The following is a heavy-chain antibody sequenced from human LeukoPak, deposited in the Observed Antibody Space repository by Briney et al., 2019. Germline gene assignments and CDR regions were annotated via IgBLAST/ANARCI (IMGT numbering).Heavy chain of an antibody. CDR1: GFTFSSYW. CDR2: IKQDGSEK. CDR3: ARVQWELPQFFDY. Sequence: PGGSLGLSCAASGFTFSSYWMSWVRQAPGKGLEWVANIKQDGSEKYYVDSVKGRFTISRDNAKNSLYLQMNSLRAEDTAVYYCARVQWELPQFFDYWGQGTLVTVSS. D-gene: IGHD1-26*01. J-gene: IGHJ4*02. V-gene: IGHV3-7*01.